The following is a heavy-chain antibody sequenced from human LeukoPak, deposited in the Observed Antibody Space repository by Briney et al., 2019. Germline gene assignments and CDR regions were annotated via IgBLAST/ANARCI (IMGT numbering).Heavy chain of an antibody. CDR1: GGSISSYY. J-gene: IGHJ3*02. D-gene: IGHD3-10*01. V-gene: IGHV4-59*01. CDR2: IYYSGST. Sequence: SETLSLTCTVSGGSISSYYWSWIRQPPGKGLEWIGYIYYSGSTNYNPSLKSRVTISVDTSKNQFSLKLSSVTAADTAVYYCARVPRDYYGSGSQDAFDIWGQGTMVTVSS. CDR3: ARVPRDYYGSGSQDAFDI.